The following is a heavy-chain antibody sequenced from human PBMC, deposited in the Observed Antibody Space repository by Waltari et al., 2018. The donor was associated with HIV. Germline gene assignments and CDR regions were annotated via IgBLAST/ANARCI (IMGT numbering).Heavy chain of an antibody. D-gene: IGHD3-10*01. CDR2: VNPNTGNT. V-gene: IGHV1-8*01. Sequence: QVQLVQSGAEVKKPGASVKVSCKASGYTFTSYDINWVRQATGQGLEWMGWVNPNTGNTGYAQKFQGRVTLTRNTSKSTAYMELSSLRSEDTAVYYCARGFYGSGSYRYTTRFDPWGQGTLVIVSS. CDR3: ARGFYGSGSYRYTTRFDP. CDR1: GYTFTSYD. J-gene: IGHJ5*02.